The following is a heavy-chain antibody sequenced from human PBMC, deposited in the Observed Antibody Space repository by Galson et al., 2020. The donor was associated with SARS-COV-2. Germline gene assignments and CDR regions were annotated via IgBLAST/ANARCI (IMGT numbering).Heavy chain of an antibody. D-gene: IGHD5-12*01. CDR3: AKESGYSDYDWGGFFDY. Sequence: GESLKISCAASGFTFSSYAMTWVRRAPGKGLQWVSTITGSGGTTYYADSVRGRFTISRDKSKNTLYLQMNSLRVEDTAVYYCAKESGYSDYDWGGFFDYWGQGTLVTVSS. CDR2: ITGSGGTT. CDR1: GFTFSSYA. J-gene: IGHJ4*02. V-gene: IGHV3-23*01.